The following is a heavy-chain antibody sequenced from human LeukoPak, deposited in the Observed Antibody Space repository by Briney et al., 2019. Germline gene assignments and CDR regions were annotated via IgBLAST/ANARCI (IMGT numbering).Heavy chain of an antibody. V-gene: IGHV1-2*02. J-gene: IGHJ4*02. D-gene: IGHD5-18*01. CDR2: INPNSGDT. CDR3: ARGERAGPYSGSFHNFDY. CDR1: GYTFTGYY. Sequence: GASVKVSCKASGYTFTGYYTHWVRQAPGQGLEGMGCINPNSGDTNYAQKFQGRVTITRDTSISTAYMEQSRLRSDDNAVYYFARGERAGPYSGSFHNFDYWGQGTLVTVSS.